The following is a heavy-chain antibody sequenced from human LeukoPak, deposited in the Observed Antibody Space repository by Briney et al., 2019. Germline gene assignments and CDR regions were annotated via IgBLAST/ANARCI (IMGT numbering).Heavy chain of an antibody. CDR3: ARHAGSSSYYYYMDV. Sequence: GESLRISCKGSGYSFTSYWSGWVRQMPGKGLEWMGIIYPGDSDTRYSPSFQGQVTISADKSISTAYLQWSSLKASDTAMYYCARHAGSSSYYYYMDVWGKGTTVTVSS. CDR1: GYSFTSYW. J-gene: IGHJ6*03. V-gene: IGHV5-51*01. D-gene: IGHD6-6*01. CDR2: IYPGDSDT.